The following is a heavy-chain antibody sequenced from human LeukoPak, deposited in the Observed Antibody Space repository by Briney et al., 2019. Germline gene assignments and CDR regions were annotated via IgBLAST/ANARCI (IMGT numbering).Heavy chain of an antibody. CDR1: GFTFSSCA. J-gene: IGHJ3*02. V-gene: IGHV3-30-3*01. D-gene: IGHD5-18*01. CDR2: ISYDGSNK. CDR3: ASPSYGRAFDI. Sequence: PGGSLRLSCAASGFTFSSCAMHWVRQAPGKGLEWVAVISYDGSNKYYADSVKGRFTISRDNSKNTLYLQMNSLRAEDTAVYYCASPSYGRAFDIWGQGTMVTVSS.